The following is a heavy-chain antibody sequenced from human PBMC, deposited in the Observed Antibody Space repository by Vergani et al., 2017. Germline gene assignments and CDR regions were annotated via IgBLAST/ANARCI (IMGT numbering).Heavy chain of an antibody. CDR2: MNPNSGNT. D-gene: IGHD2-2*02. CDR1: GYTFTSYD. J-gene: IGHJ6*03. CDR3: ARVDIVVVPAAINYYYYXMDV. V-gene: IGHV1-8*01. Sequence: QVQLVQSGAEVKKPGASVKVSCKASGYTFTSYDINWVRQATGQGLEWMGWMNPNSGNTGYAQKFQGRVTMTRNTSISTAYMELSSLRSEDTAVYYCARVDIVVVPAAINYYYYXMDVWGKGTTVTVSS.